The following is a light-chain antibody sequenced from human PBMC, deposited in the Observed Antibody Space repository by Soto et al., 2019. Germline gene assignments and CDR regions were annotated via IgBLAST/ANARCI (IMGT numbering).Light chain of an antibody. CDR3: QQYGSSPWT. CDR1: QSMYNN. Sequence: EIVMTQSPATLSVSPGERATLSCRASQSMYNNLAWYQQKPGQAPRLLIYHASARATGIPARFSGSGSETEFTLPISSLQSEDFALYYCQQYGSSPWTFGQGTKLEIK. CDR2: HAS. V-gene: IGKV3-15*01. J-gene: IGKJ1*01.